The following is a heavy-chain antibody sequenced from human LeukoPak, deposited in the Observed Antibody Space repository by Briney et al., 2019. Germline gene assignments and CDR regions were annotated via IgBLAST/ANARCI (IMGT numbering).Heavy chain of an antibody. CDR3: ARTASGNHFEY. D-gene: IGHD3-10*01. Sequence: TGGSLRLSCAASGFTVSTNHMGWVRQAPGKGLEWVSVLYSGGITYDGDSVKGRFTISRDNSKNTLYLQMNSLRTEDTAVYYCARTASGNHFEYWGHGTLVTVS. CDR1: GFTVSTNH. J-gene: IGHJ4*01. CDR2: LYSGGIT. V-gene: IGHV3-66*02.